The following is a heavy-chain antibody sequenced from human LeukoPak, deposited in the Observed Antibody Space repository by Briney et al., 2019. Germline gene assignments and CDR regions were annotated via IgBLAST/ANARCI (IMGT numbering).Heavy chain of an antibody. CDR2: IKQDGSEK. CDR3: AKYTRAPWSAFDY. J-gene: IGHJ4*02. Sequence: GSLRLSCAASGFTFSRYWMSWVRQAPGKGLEWVANIKQDGSEKYYVDSVKGRFTISRDNAKNSLYLQMNSLRAEDTAVYYCAKYTRAPWSAFDYWGQGTLVTVSS. V-gene: IGHV3-7*03. CDR1: GFTFSRYW. D-gene: IGHD1-1*01.